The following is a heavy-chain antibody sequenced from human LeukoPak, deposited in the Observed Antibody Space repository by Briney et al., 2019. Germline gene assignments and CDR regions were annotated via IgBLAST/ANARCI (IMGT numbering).Heavy chain of an antibody. Sequence: PGGSLRLSCAASGFTFSSYVMSWVRQAPGKGLEWVSIITAAGAGTYYTDSVKGRFTISRDNSKNTLYLQMISLRAEDTAVYYCAKLTRSLSDAFDIWGQGTMVTVSS. CDR3: AKLTRSLSDAFDI. D-gene: IGHD2/OR15-2a*01. V-gene: IGHV3-23*01. CDR2: ITAAGAGT. CDR1: GFTFSSYV. J-gene: IGHJ3*02.